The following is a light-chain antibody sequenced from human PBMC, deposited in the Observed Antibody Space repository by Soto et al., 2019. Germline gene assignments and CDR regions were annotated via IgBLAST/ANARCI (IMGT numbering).Light chain of an antibody. J-gene: IGLJ3*02. CDR3: LLYYGGAPV. CDR1: TGAVTSGYY. V-gene: IGLV7-43*01. CDR2: STS. Sequence: QAVVTQEPSLTVSPGGTVTLTCASSTGAVTSGYYPNWFQQKPGQAPRALIYSTSNKQSWTPARFSGSLLGGKAALTLSGVQPEDEAEYYCLLYYGGAPVFGGRTKLTVL.